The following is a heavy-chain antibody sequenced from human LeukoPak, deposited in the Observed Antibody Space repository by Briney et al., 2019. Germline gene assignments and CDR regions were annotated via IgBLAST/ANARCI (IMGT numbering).Heavy chain of an antibody. CDR1: GGSISSSSYY. Sequence: KPSETLSLTCTVSGGSISSSSYYWGWIRQPPGKGLEWIGSIYYSGSTNYNPSLKSRVTISVDTSKNQFSLKLSSVTAADTAVYYCARTYYDFWSGYFDCWGQGTLVTVSS. D-gene: IGHD3-3*01. V-gene: IGHV4-39*07. J-gene: IGHJ5*01. CDR3: ARTYYDFWSGYFDC. CDR2: IYYSGST.